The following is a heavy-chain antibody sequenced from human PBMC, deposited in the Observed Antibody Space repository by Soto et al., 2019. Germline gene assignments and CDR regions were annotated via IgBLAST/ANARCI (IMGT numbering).Heavy chain of an antibody. CDR3: AYQYYDILTGYYTPFDY. CDR2: ISGSGGST. D-gene: IGHD3-9*01. V-gene: IGHV3-23*01. CDR1: GFTFSSYA. J-gene: IGHJ4*02. Sequence: GGSLRLSCAASGFTFSSYAMSWVRQAPGKGLEWVSAISGSGGSTYYADSVKGRFTISRDNSKNTLYLQMNSLRAEDTAVYYCAYQYYDILTGYYTPFDYWGQGTLVTVSS.